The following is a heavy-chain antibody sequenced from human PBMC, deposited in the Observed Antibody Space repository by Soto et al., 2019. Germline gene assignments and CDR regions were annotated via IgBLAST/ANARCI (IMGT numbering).Heavy chain of an antibody. V-gene: IGHV1-46*01. CDR1: GYTFTSYY. CDR2: INPSGGST. CDR3: ARVVPIASNTYNPTWP. D-gene: IGHD1-1*01. J-gene: IGHJ5*02. Sequence: ASVKVSCKVSGYTFTSYYMHWVRQAPGQGLEWMGIINPSGGSTSYAQKFQGRVTMTRDTSTSTVYMELSSLRSEDTAVYFCARVVPIASNTYNPTWPWGQGTLVTVS.